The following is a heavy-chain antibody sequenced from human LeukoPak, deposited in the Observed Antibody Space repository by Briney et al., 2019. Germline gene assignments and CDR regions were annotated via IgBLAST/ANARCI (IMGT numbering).Heavy chain of an antibody. Sequence: GGSLRLSCAASGFTFSNYDIHWVRQAPGKGLEWVSYISSSGSTIYYADSVKGRFTISRDNAKNSLYLQMNSLRAEDTAVYYCAELGITMIGGVWGKGTTVTISS. CDR3: AELGITMIGGV. CDR2: ISSSGSTI. V-gene: IGHV3-48*03. J-gene: IGHJ6*04. CDR1: GFTFSNYD. D-gene: IGHD3-10*02.